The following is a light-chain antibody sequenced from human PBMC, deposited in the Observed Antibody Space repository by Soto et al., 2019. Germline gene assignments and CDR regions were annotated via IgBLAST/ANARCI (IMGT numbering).Light chain of an antibody. J-gene: IGLJ2*01. CDR2: LNSDGSH. Sequence: QSVLTQSPSASASLGASVKLTCTLSSGHSSYAIAWHQQQPEKGPRYLMKLNSDGSHSKGDGIPDRFSGSSSGAERYLTISILQSEDEADYYCQTWGTGIRVVFGGGTKVTVL. CDR1: SGHSSYA. CDR3: QTWGTGIRVV. V-gene: IGLV4-69*01.